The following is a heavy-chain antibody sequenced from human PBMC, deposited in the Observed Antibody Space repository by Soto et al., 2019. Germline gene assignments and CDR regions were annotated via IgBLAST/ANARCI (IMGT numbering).Heavy chain of an antibody. CDR1: GFTFSSYA. D-gene: IGHD5-18*01. CDR3: AKVRGYSYGPSRGDGMDV. Sequence: GGSLRLSCAASGFTFSSYAVSWARQAPGKGPEWVSLISASGGSTYYADSVKGRFTISRDNSKNTLYLQMNSLRAEDTAIYYCAKVRGYSYGPSRGDGMDVWGQGTTVTVSS. CDR2: ISASGGST. V-gene: IGHV3-23*01. J-gene: IGHJ6*02.